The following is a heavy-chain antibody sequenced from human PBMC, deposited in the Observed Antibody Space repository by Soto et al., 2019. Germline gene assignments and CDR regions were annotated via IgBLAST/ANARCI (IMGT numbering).Heavy chain of an antibody. V-gene: IGHV3-30*18. CDR2: ISYDGSNK. CDR3: AKDLFQWELRAPFDY. CDR1: GFTFSSYG. D-gene: IGHD1-26*01. J-gene: IGHJ4*02. Sequence: GGSLRLSCAASGFTFSSYGMHWVRQAPGKGLEWVAVISYDGSNKYYADSVKGRFTISRDNSKNTLYLQMNSLRAEDTAVYYCAKDLFQWELRAPFDYWGQGTLVTVSS.